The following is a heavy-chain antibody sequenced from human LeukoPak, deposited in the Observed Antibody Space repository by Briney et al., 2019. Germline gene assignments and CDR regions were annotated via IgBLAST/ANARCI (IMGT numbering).Heavy chain of an antibody. D-gene: IGHD3-10*01. CDR3: AKDRGLLPRDYGMDV. V-gene: IGHV3-9*01. CDR2: ISWNSGSI. CDR1: GFTFGDYA. J-gene: IGHJ6*02. Sequence: GRSLRLSCAASGFTFGDYAIHWVRQAPGKGLEWVSGISWNSGSIGYADSVKGRFTISRDNAKNSLYLQMNSLRAEDTALYYCAKDRGLLPRDYGMDVWGQGTTVTVSS.